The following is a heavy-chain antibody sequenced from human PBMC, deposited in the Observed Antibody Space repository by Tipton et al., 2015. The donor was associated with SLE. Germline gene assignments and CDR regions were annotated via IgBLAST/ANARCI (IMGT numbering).Heavy chain of an antibody. V-gene: IGHV3-64*01. D-gene: IGHD1-26*01. CDR1: GFTFSSYA. CDR3: AKDRANEWELPAGFDS. J-gene: IGHJ4*02. Sequence: SLRLSCAASGFTFSSYAMHWVRQAPGRGLEYVSAISTNDGSTYYANSVKGRFTISRDNSRNTVFLQMDSLRAEDTAVYYCAKDRANEWELPAGFDSWCQGTLVTVSS. CDR2: ISTNDGST.